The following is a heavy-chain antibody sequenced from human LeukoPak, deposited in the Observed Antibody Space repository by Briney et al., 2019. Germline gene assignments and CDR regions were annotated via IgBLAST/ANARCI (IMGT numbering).Heavy chain of an antibody. J-gene: IGHJ4*02. CDR3: ASRPFHYGFRTHFDS. CDR1: GGSFSTYY. CDR2: INHSGST. D-gene: IGHD3-10*01. V-gene: IGHV4-34*01. Sequence: SETLSLTCAVYGGSFSTYYWSWIRQSPGKGLEWIGEINHSGSTKYNPSLKSRVSISVDKPKNQFSLRLNSVTAADAAVYYSASRPFHYGFRTHFDSWGQGTLFTVSS.